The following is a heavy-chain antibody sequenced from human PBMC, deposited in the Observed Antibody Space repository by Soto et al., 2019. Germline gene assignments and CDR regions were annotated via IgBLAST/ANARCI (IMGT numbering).Heavy chain of an antibody. D-gene: IGHD3-10*01. CDR2: INPNFGRA. Sequence: SGKASFKASGYTVTGYYMHGVGQSPGKGLEWMGWINPNFGRANYAQKFQGRVTITADESTSTAYMELSSLRSEDTAVYYCARDRPPYYYGSGSYYYGMDVWGQGTTVTVSS. J-gene: IGHJ6*02. CDR3: ARDRPPYYYGSGSYYYGMDV. V-gene: IGHV1-69*13. CDR1: GYTVTGYY.